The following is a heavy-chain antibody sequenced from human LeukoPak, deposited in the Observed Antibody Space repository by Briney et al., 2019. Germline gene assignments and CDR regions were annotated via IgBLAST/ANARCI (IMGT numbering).Heavy chain of an antibody. D-gene: IGHD3-10*01. J-gene: IGHJ4*02. Sequence: GGSLRLSCAASGFTFSNYAMSWVRQAPGKGLEWVSLISTSGFTHYADSVKGRFTISRDNSKNTLYLQMNSLRAEDTAVYYCAKDLGVYYGSGTYPFDWWGQGTLVAVSS. CDR2: ISTSGFT. CDR3: AKDLGVYYGSGTYPFDW. CDR1: GFTFSNYA. V-gene: IGHV3-23*01.